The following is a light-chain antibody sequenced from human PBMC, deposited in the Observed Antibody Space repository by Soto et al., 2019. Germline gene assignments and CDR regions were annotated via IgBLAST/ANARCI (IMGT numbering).Light chain of an antibody. CDR2: DAS. J-gene: IGKJ5*01. V-gene: IGKV3-11*01. Sequence: EIVLTQSPATLSLSPGERATLSCRASQSVSNSLAWYQQKPGQAPRLLIYDASNRATGIPARFSGSGSATDFTLTISSLEPEDFAVYYCQQRSSWITFGQGTRLEI. CDR3: QQRSSWIT. CDR1: QSVSNS.